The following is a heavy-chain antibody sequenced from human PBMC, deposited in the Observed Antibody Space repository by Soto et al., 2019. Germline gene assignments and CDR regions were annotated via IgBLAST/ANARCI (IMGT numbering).Heavy chain of an antibody. V-gene: IGHV3-33*08. CDR2: IWYDGSQR. J-gene: IGHJ4*02. Sequence: PGGFLRLSCATSGVTVISNSMAWVRQAPGKGLEWVAIIWYDGSQRYYADFLEGRFTISRDDSKKTLYLQMNSLRAEDTAVYYCARVWGQTGTLDYWGQGTLVTVSS. D-gene: IGHD1-1*01. CDR1: GVTVISNS. CDR3: ARVWGQTGTLDY.